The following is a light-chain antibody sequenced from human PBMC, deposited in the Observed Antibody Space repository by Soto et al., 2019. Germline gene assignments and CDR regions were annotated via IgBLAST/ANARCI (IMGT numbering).Light chain of an antibody. J-gene: IGLJ2*01. CDR1: SSNIGAGYD. CDR2: GNS. V-gene: IGLV1-40*01. Sequence: QSVLTQPPSVSGAPGQRVTISCTGSSSNIGAGYDVHWYQQLPGTAPTLFIYGNSNRPSGVPDRFSGSKSGTSASLAITGLQAEDEADYYCQSYDSSLSVVFGGGTKLAVL. CDR3: QSYDSSLSVV.